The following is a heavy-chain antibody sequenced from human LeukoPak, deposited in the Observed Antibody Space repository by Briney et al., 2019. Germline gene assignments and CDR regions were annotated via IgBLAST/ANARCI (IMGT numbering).Heavy chain of an antibody. CDR2: ISGSSSYI. CDR3: WEVLLGWELHLFDL. CDR1: GFTFSTYN. D-gene: IGHD1-26*01. J-gene: IGHJ4*02. V-gene: IGHV3-21*01. Sequence: PGGSLRLSCAASGFTFSTYNMNWVRQAPGKGLEWVSSISGSSSYIYYADSVKGRFSISRDNAKNSLYLQMNSLRAEDTAVYYCWEVLLGWELHLFDLWGQGTLVTVS.